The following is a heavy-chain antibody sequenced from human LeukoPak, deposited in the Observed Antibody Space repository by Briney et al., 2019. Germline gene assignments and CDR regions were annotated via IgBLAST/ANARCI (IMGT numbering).Heavy chain of an antibody. D-gene: IGHD3-10*01. J-gene: IGHJ4*02. V-gene: IGHV4-4*07. Sequence: SETLSLTCTVSGGSISSYYWSWIRQPAGKGLEWIGRIHTSGSTNYNPSLKSRVTMSVDTSKNQFSLKLSSVTAADTAVYYCARDEYYYGSGSYYPFDYWGQGTLVTVSS. CDR1: GGSISSYY. CDR2: IHTSGST. CDR3: ARDEYYYGSGSYYPFDY.